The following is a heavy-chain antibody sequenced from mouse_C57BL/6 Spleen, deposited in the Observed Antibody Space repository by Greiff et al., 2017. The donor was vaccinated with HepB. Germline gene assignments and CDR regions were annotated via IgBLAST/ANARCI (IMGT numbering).Heavy chain of an antibody. CDR1: GFSLSTSGMG. V-gene: IGHV8-12*01. D-gene: IGHD1-1*01. CDR3: ARSGTTTGSSYVDYAMDY. CDR2: IYWDDDK. Sequence: QVQLKESGPGILQSSQTLSLTCSFSGFSLSTSGMGVSWIRQPSGKGLEWLAHIYWDDDKRYNPSLKSRLTISKDTSRNQVFLKITSVDTADTATYYCARSGTTTGSSYVDYAMDYWGQGTSVTVSS. J-gene: IGHJ4*01.